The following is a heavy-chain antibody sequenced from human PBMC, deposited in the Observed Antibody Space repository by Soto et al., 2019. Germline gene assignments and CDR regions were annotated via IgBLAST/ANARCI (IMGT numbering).Heavy chain of an antibody. D-gene: IGHD3-10*01. CDR2: ISWNSGSI. CDR3: AKDIGSGSYS. V-gene: IGHV3-9*01. CDR1: GFTFDDYA. Sequence: PGGSLRLSCAASGFTFDDYAMHWVRQAPGKGLEWVSGISWNSGSIGYADSVKGRFTISGDNAKNSLYLQMNSLRAEDTALYYCAKDIGSGSYSWGQGTLVTVSS. J-gene: IGHJ4*02.